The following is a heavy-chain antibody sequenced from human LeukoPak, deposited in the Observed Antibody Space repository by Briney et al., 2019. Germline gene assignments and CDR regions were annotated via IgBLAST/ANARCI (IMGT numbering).Heavy chain of an antibody. CDR3: ARELQLDDCTRINCYQPMVDP. Sequence: ASVKVSCKASGYTFTDYHMHWVRQAPGQGFEWMGWINPQSGDTKYAQNLQGRVTMTRGTSISTAYMDLSSLRSDDTAVYYCARELQLDDCTRINCYQPMVDPWGQGTLVTVSS. CDR1: GYTFTDYH. CDR2: INPQSGDT. J-gene: IGHJ5*02. D-gene: IGHD2-8*01. V-gene: IGHV1-2*02.